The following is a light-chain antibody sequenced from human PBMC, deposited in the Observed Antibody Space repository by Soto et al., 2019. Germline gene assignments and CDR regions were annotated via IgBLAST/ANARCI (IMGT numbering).Light chain of an antibody. CDR3: QQSSSTPPFT. CDR1: QNISIY. Sequence: DIQMTQSPSSLSASVGDRVTITCRASQNISIYLNWTQQKPRKAPELRIYTVANLQSGVPSRFSADGSGTDFKLTISSLLPEDCATYYCQQSSSTPPFTFGPGTKVDIK. CDR2: TVA. V-gene: IGKV1-39*01. J-gene: IGKJ3*01.